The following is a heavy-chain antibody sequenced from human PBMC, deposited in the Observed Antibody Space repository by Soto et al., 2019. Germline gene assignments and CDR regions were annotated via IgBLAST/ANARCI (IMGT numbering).Heavy chain of an antibody. Sequence: GSLRLSCAASGFNFSSYAMSWVRQAPGKGLEWVSAISGSGGSTYYADSVKGRFTISRDNSKNTLYLQMNSLRAEDTAVYYCVTYRDKTAMVDYWGQGTLVTVSS. J-gene: IGHJ4*02. CDR3: VTYRDKTAMVDY. D-gene: IGHD5-18*01. CDR2: ISGSGGST. V-gene: IGHV3-23*01. CDR1: GFNFSSYA.